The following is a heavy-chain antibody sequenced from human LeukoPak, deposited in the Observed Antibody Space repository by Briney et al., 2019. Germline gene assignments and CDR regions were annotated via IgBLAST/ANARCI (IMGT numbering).Heavy chain of an antibody. J-gene: IGHJ4*02. CDR1: GFTFSDYY. Sequence: GGSLRLSCAASGFTFSDYYMSWIRQAPGKWLEWVSYISSSSSTIYYADSVKGRFTISRDNAKNSLYLQMNSLRAEDTAVYYCARSDYGDYFGTLLWGQGTLVTVSS. V-gene: IGHV3-11*04. D-gene: IGHD4-17*01. CDR2: ISSSSSTI. CDR3: ARSDYGDYFGTLL.